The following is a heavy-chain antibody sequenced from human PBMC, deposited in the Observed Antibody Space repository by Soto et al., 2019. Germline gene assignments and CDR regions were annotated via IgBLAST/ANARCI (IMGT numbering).Heavy chain of an antibody. CDR2: TYYRSKWYS. Sequence: SQTLSLTCAISGDSVSSNSSAWNWIRQSPSRGLEWLGRTYYRSKWYSDYVVSVKSRITINPDTSKNQFSLQLNSVTPEDTAVYYCAQAAGYISTWFFDSWAQGTLVTVSS. CDR1: GDSVSSNSSA. D-gene: IGHD6-13*01. CDR3: AQAAGYISTWFFDS. J-gene: IGHJ4*02. V-gene: IGHV6-1*01.